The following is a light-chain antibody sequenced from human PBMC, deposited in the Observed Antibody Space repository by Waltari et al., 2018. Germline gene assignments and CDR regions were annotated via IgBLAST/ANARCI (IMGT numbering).Light chain of an antibody. CDR2: DAS. CDR1: KDIRKN. J-gene: IGKJ2*01. V-gene: IGKV1-33*01. Sequence: IQMTPSPSSLPASIGDRVTITCRASKDIRKNLSWFQKRPGKAPKLLIYDASNLEAGVPSRFSGTGSGTDFSLTISSLQPEDSAVYYCQHYNNLPYTFGRGTKLEIK. CDR3: QHYNNLPYT.